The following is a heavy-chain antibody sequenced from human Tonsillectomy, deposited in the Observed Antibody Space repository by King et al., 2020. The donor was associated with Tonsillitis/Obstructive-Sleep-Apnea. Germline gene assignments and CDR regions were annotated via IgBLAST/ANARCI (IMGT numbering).Heavy chain of an antibody. J-gene: IGHJ4*02. Sequence: VQLVESGGGLVQPGGSLRLSCAASGFTFSSYWMSWVRKAPGKGLQGVANIKQDEGRKYNLDSGKGRFTISRDNAKNSLFLQMNSLRAEDTAVYYCAREAVAGNTSKFDYWGQGTLVTVSS. CDR2: IKQDEGRK. CDR3: AREAVAGNTSKFDY. D-gene: IGHD6-19*01. CDR1: GFTFSSYW. V-gene: IGHV3-7*01.